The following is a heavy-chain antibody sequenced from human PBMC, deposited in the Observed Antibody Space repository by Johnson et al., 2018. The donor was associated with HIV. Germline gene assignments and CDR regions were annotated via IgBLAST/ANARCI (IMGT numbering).Heavy chain of an antibody. J-gene: IGHJ3*02. D-gene: IGHD2-21*02. CDR2: ISWNSGSI. CDR3: AKDRRYCGGDCSVDAFDI. CDR1: GFTFDDYA. V-gene: IGHV3-9*01. Sequence: VQLVESGGGLVQPRRSLRLSCAASGFTFDDYAMHWVRQAPGKGLEWVSGISWNSGSIGYADSVKGRFTISRDNSKNTLYLQMNSLRAEDTAVYYCAKDRRYCGGDCSVDAFDIWGQGTMVTVSS.